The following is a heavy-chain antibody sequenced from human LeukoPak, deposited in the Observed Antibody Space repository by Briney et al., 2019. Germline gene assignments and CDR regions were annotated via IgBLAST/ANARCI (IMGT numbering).Heavy chain of an antibody. D-gene: IGHD2-21*02. CDR3: ASTYSLFTAFDS. CDR2: INSDGSST. V-gene: IGHV3-74*01. CDR1: GFTFYNFW. J-gene: IGHJ4*02. Sequence: ETGGSLRLSGAASGFTFYNFWVHWVRQAPGKGLVWVSHINSDGSSTRYADSVKGRFTISRDNAKNTLYLQMNSLRAEDTAVYYCASTYSLFTAFDSWGQGTLVTVSS.